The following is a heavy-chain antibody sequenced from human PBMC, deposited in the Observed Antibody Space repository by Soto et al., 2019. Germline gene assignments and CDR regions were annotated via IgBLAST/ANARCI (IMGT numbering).Heavy chain of an antibody. V-gene: IGHV3-9*01. J-gene: IGHJ4*02. Sequence: GGSLRLSCAASGFTFGDYAMQWVRQAPGKGLEWVSAISWNSGSIDYADSVKGRFTISRDNAKNSLYLQMNSLRAEDTALYYCAKSHTTSGWYVTTDYWGQGTRVTVSS. CDR2: ISWNSGSI. CDR1: GFTFGDYA. CDR3: AKSHTTSGWYVTTDY. D-gene: IGHD6-19*01.